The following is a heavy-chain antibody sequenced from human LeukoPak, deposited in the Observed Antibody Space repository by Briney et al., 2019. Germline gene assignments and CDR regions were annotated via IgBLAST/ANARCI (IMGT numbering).Heavy chain of an antibody. D-gene: IGHD5-12*01. CDR3: AIRRGYDSPFDY. V-gene: IGHV3-23*01. J-gene: IGHJ4*02. CDR1: GFTFSSYA. CDR2: ISGSGGST. Sequence: GGSLSLSCAASGFTFSSYAMSWVHQAPGKGLEWVSAISGSGGSTYYADSVKGRFTISRDNSKNTLYLQMNSLRAEDTAVYYCAIRRGYDSPFDYWGQGTLVTVSS.